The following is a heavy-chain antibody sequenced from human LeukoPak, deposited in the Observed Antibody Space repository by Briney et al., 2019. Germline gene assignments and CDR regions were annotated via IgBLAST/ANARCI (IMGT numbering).Heavy chain of an antibody. D-gene: IGHD3-3*01. CDR2: IYYSGST. CDR1: GGSISSSSYY. Sequence: SETLSLTCTVSGGSISSSSYYWGWIRQPPGKGLEWIGSIYYSGSTYYNPSLKSRVTISVDTSKNQFSLKLSSVTAADTAVYYCARDMSGYDFWSGYSYYYYYYMDVWGKGTTVTVSS. CDR3: ARDMSGYDFWSGYSYYYYYYMDV. J-gene: IGHJ6*03. V-gene: IGHV4-39*07.